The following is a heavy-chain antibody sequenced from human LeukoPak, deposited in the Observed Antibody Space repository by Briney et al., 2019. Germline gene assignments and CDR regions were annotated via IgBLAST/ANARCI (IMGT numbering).Heavy chain of an antibody. V-gene: IGHV4-38-2*02. Sequence: SETLSLTCAVSGYSIHSNYYWGWIRQPPGKGLEWIGSISHSGNTYYNPSLKSRLTISADTSKNQFSLNLRSVTATDTAVYYCARDRGGCSSPIDSWGQGTLVTVSS. CDR2: ISHSGNT. CDR1: GYSIHSNYY. CDR3: ARDRGGCSSPIDS. D-gene: IGHD6-6*01. J-gene: IGHJ4*02.